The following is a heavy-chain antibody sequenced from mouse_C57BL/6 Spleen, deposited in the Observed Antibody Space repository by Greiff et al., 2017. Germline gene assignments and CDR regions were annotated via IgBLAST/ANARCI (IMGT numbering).Heavy chain of an antibody. J-gene: IGHJ2*01. V-gene: IGHV1-53*01. CDR2: INPSNGGT. CDR3: ARSGATYDGYRDY. Sequence: QVQLQQPGTELVKPGASVKLSCKASGYTFTSYWMHWVKQRPGQGLEWIGNINPSNGGTNYNEKFKSKATLTVDKSSSTAYMQLSSLTSEDAAVYYCARSGATYDGYRDYWGQGTTLTVSS. CDR1: GYTFTSYW. D-gene: IGHD2-3*01.